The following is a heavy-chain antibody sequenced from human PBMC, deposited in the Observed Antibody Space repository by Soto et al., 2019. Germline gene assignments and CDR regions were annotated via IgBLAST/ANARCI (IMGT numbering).Heavy chain of an antibody. D-gene: IGHD3-16*01. CDR2: IYYDGST. J-gene: IGHJ3*02. CDR1: GGSISSSSFN. Sequence: SETLSLTCSVSGGSISSSSFNWDWIRQPPGKGLEWIGTIYYDGSTDYNPSLKSRAIISVDTSKNEFSLKLTSVTAADTAVYYCVRFFGNAFDIWRHGTVVTVSS. V-gene: IGHV4-39*01. CDR3: VRFFGNAFDI.